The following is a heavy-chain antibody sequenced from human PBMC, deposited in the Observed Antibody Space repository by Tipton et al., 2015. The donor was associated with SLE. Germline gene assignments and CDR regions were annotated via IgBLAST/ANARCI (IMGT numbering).Heavy chain of an antibody. CDR3: AGGSVGDDAFDI. CDR2: VNQDGNEK. J-gene: IGHJ3*02. Sequence: SLRLSCAASGFTFSTYWMSWFRQAPGKGLEWVANVNQDGNEKYSIDSVKGRFTVSRDDAKNSLYLQMNSLRAEDTAVYYCAGGSVGDDAFDIWGQGTVVTVSS. V-gene: IGHV3-7*04. D-gene: IGHD3-3*01. CDR1: GFTFSTYW.